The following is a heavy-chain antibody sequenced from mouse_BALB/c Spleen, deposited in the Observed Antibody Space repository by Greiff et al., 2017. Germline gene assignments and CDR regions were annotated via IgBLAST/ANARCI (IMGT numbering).Heavy chain of an antibody. Sequence: QVQLQQSGAELVKPGASVKLSCKASGYTFTSYYMYWVKQRPGQGLEWIGGINPSNGGTNFNEKFKSKATLTVDKSSSTAYMQLSSLTSEDSAVYYCTRSTFNYGYAMDYWGQGTSVTVSS. CDR3: TRSTFNYGYAMDY. J-gene: IGHJ4*01. V-gene: IGHV1S81*02. D-gene: IGHD1-1*01. CDR1: GYTFTSYY. CDR2: INPSNGGT.